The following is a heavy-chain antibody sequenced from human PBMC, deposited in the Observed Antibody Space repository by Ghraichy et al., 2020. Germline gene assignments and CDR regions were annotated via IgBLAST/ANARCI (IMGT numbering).Heavy chain of an antibody. CDR2: IYHSGST. CDR3: ARDDEGASFDY. J-gene: IGHJ4*02. CDR1: GYSISSGYY. Sequence: SETLSLTCTVSGYSISSGYYWGWIRQPPGKGLEWIGSIYHSGSTYYNPSLKSRVTISVDTSKNQFSLKLSSVTAADTAVYYCARDDEGASFDYWGQGTLVTVSS. D-gene: IGHD1-26*01. V-gene: IGHV4-38-2*02.